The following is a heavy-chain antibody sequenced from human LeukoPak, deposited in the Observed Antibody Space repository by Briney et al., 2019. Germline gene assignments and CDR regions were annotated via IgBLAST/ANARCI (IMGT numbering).Heavy chain of an antibody. Sequence: SETLSLTCAVYGGSFSGYYWSWIRQPPGKGLEWIGEINHSGSTNYNPSLKSRVTISVDTSKNQFSLKLSSVTAADTAVYCCARGRYDSSWSRFDYWGQGTLVTVSS. CDR2: INHSGST. J-gene: IGHJ4*02. CDR1: GGSFSGYY. CDR3: ARGRYDSSWSRFDY. V-gene: IGHV4-34*01. D-gene: IGHD6-13*01.